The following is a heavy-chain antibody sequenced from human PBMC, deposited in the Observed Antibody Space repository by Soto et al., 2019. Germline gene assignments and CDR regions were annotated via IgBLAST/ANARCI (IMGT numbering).Heavy chain of an antibody. J-gene: IGHJ6*03. CDR1: GGSFSGYY. D-gene: IGHD4-17*01. CDR3: AREVSDGTTVAPIVYMDV. V-gene: IGHV4-34*01. CDR2: INHSGST. Sequence: SETLSLTCAVYGGSFSGYYWSWIRQPPGKGLEWIGEINHSGSTKYNPSLKSRVTISVDTSKNQFSLKLSSVTAADTAVYYCAREVSDGTTVAPIVYMDVRGKGTTVTVSS.